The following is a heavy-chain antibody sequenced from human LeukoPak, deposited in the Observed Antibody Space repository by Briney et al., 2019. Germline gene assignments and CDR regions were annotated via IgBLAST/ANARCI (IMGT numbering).Heavy chain of an antibody. J-gene: IGHJ6*02. CDR3: ARGQPGIAVAGTVNYYYYGMDV. D-gene: IGHD6-19*01. V-gene: IGHV1-2*02. CDR1: GYTFTRYY. Sequence: ASVKVSCKASGYTFTRYYMHWVRQAPGQGLEWRGWINPNSGGTNYAQKFQGRVTMTRDTSISTAYMELSRLRSDDTAVYYCARGQPGIAVAGTVNYYYYGMDVWGQGTTVTVSS. CDR2: INPNSGGT.